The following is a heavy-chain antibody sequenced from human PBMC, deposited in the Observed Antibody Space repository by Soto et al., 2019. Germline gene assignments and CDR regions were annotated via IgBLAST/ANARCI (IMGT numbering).Heavy chain of an antibody. CDR3: ARNVYGSGSYYWFDP. D-gene: IGHD3-10*01. Sequence: PGESLKISCKGSGYSFTSYWISWVRQMPGKGLEWMGRIDPSDSYTNYSPSFQGHVTISADKSISTAYLQWSSLKASDTAMYYCARNVYGSGSYYWFDPWDQGTLVTVSS. V-gene: IGHV5-10-1*01. CDR2: IDPSDSYT. CDR1: GYSFTSYW. J-gene: IGHJ5*02.